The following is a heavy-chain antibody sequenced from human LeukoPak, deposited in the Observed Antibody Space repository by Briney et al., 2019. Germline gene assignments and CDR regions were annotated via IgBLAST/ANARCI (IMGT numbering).Heavy chain of an antibody. CDR1: GDSISMHY. D-gene: IGHD2-15*01. CDR3: ASHRLGCSGGSCYTVGFDY. CDR2: INHSGST. V-gene: IGHV4-59*11. Sequence: SETLSLICSVSGDSISMHYWSWIRQPPGKGLEWIGEINHSGSTHYNPSLKSRVTISVDTSKNQFSLKLRSVTAADAALYYCASHRLGCSGGSCYTVGFDYWGRGTLVTVSS. J-gene: IGHJ4*02.